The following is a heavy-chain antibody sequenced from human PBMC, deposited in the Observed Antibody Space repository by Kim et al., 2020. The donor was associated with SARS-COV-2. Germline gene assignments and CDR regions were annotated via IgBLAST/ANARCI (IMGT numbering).Heavy chain of an antibody. CDR2: ISYDGNNK. V-gene: IGHV3-30-3*01. J-gene: IGHJ5*02. CDR3: ARSGSGSYFNWFDP. CDR1: GFTFSSYA. Sequence: GGSLRLSCAASGFTFSSYAMHWVRQAPGKGLEWVAVISYDGNNKYYADSVKGRFTISRDNSKNTLYLQMNSLRAEDTAVYYCARSGSGSYFNWFDPWGQGTLVTVSS. D-gene: IGHD3-10*01.